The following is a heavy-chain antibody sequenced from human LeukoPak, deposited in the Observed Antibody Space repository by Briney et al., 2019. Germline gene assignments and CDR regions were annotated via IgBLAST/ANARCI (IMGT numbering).Heavy chain of an antibody. V-gene: IGHV1-18*01. J-gene: IGHJ4*02. CDR3: ARAQNSSSWSTPGY. D-gene: IGHD6-13*01. CDR1: GYTFTSYG. CDR2: ISAYNGNT. Sequence: GASVKVSCKASGYTFTSYGISWVRQAPGQGLEWMGWISAYNGNTNYAQKLQGRVTMTTDTSTSTAYMELRSLRSDDTAVYYCARAQNSSSWSTPGYWGQGTLVTVSS.